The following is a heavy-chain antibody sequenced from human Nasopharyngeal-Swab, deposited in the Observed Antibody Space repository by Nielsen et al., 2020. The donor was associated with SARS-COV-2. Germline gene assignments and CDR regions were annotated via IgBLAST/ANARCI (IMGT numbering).Heavy chain of an antibody. V-gene: IGHV1-46*01. CDR3: ARDQKYSGYDGSGY. D-gene: IGHD5-12*01. CDR2: INPSGGST. Sequence: WVREARGQGLEWRGIINPSGGSTSYAQKFQGRVTMTRDTSTSTVYMELSSLRSEDTAVYYCARDQKYSGYDGSGYWGQGTLVTVSS. J-gene: IGHJ4*02.